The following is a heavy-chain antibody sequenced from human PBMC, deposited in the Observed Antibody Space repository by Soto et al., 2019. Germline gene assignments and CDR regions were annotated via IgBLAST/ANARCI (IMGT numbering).Heavy chain of an antibody. CDR2: MYYSGGT. J-gene: IGHJ4*02. CDR3: ATRPPGATFFGVFDY. D-gene: IGHD3-10*01. CDR1: GGSISSYY. Sequence: PSETLSLTCTVSGGSISSYYWSWLRQPPGKGLEWIGYMYYSGGTNYNPSLKSRVTISEDMSKNQFSLKLSSVTAADTAVYYCATRPPGATFFGVFDYWSQGTLVTVSS. V-gene: IGHV4-59*01.